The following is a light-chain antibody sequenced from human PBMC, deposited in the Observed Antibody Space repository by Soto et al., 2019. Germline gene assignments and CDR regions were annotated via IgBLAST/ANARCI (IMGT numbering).Light chain of an antibody. V-gene: IGLV2-14*01. CDR2: EVS. Sequence: QSALTQPAFVSGSPGQSITISCTGTSSDVGGYNYVSSYQHPPGKAPKLMISEVSNRPSGVSNRFSGSKSGNTASLTISGLQAEDEADYYCSSYTSTSTRVFGTGTKVTVL. CDR3: SSYTSTSTRV. J-gene: IGLJ1*01. CDR1: SSDVGGYNY.